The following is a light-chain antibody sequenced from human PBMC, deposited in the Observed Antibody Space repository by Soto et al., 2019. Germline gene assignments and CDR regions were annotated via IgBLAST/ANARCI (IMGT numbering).Light chain of an antibody. CDR2: GAS. CDR1: QSVSSN. CDR3: QQRSNWPIT. Sequence: EIVMTQSPATLSVSPGERATFSWRASQSVSSNLAWYQQKPGQAPRLLIYGASTRATGLPARFSGSGSETEFTLTISSLQSEDFAVYYCQQRSNWPITFGQGTRLEIK. J-gene: IGKJ5*01. V-gene: IGKV3-15*01.